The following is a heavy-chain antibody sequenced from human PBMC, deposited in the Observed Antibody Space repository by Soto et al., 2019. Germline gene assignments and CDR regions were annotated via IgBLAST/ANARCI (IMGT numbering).Heavy chain of an antibody. CDR2: IYYGGST. D-gene: IGHD3-16*02. Sequence: SVPRSLTCAGAGGSRGNFYSSWIRQPPGKGLEWIGYIYYGGSTNYNPSLKSRVTISVDTSKNRFSLKLSSVTAADTAVYYCARAPWGTYRHDTKRAFDIWGRGTMVTVSS. V-gene: IGHV4-59*12. CDR3: ARAPWGTYRHDTKRAFDI. J-gene: IGHJ3*02. CDR1: GGSRGNFY.